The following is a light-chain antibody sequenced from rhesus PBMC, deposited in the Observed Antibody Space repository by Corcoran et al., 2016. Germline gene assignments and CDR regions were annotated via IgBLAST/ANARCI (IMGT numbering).Light chain of an antibody. CDR1: QSVSSS. CDR3: QQDYSWPLT. V-gene: IGKV3-42*01. J-gene: IGKJ4*01. Sequence: EIVMTQSPATLSLSPGERATLSCRASQSVSSSLAWYQQKPGQAPKFLIYGTSSRATGIPDRFSGSGSGTEFTLTICSLEPEDVGVYYCQQDYSWPLTFGGGTKVELK. CDR2: GTS.